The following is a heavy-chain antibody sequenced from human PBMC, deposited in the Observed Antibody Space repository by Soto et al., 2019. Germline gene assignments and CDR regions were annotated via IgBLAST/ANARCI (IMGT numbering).Heavy chain of an antibody. V-gene: IGHV3-30-3*01. D-gene: IGHD2-21*02. CDR3: ARDRGRGIVVVTATWRGAFDI. Sequence: QVQLVESGGGVVQPGRSLRLSCAASGFTFSSYAMHWVRQAPGKGLEWVAVISYDGSNKYYADSVKGRFTISRDNSKNTLYLQMNSLGAEDTAVYYCARDRGRGIVVVTATWRGAFDIWGQGTMVTVSS. CDR1: GFTFSSYA. CDR2: ISYDGSNK. J-gene: IGHJ3*02.